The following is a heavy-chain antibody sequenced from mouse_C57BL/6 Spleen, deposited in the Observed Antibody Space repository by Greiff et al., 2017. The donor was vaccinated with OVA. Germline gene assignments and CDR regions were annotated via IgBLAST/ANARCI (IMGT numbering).Heavy chain of an antibody. D-gene: IGHD1-1*01. CDR1: GFTFSDYG. J-gene: IGHJ1*03. Sequence: EVQLVESGGGLVKPGGSLKLSCAASGFTFSDYGMHWVRQAPEKGLEWVAYISSGSSTIYYADTVKGRFTISRDNAKNTLFLQMTSLRSEDTAMYYCARNYYGSSYWWYFDVWGTGITVTVSS. CDR2: ISSGSSTI. CDR3: ARNYYGSSYWWYFDV. V-gene: IGHV5-17*01.